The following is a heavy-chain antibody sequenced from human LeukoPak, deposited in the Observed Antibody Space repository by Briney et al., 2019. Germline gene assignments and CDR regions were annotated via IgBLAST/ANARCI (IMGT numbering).Heavy chain of an antibody. CDR3: AHSKRGGGYYINAFAV. CDR2: SYSGGNA. J-gene: IGHJ3*01. Sequence: KPSETLSLTCTVSGASTSAYYWSWIRQPPGKGPEWIGYSYSGGNANYNPSLKNRVTISIDTSENQFSLRLTSVTAADTAVYFCAHSKRGGGYYINAFAVWGHGALVTISS. CDR1: GASTSAYY. D-gene: IGHD1-26*01. V-gene: IGHV4-59*01.